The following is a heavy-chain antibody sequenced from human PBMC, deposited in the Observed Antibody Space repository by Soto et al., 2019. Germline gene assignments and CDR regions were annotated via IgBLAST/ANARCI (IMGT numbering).Heavy chain of an antibody. CDR2: IRESGDAT. D-gene: IGHD4-17*01. CDR3: AKGPTTVVREGPDY. Sequence: EVPLLESGGDLVQPGGSQRLSCAASGFIFSRYAMGWVRQAPGMGLEWVSVIRESGDATYYPGSVKGRFTISRDNSKNMLFLQMNSLRVEDTAVYYCAKGPTTVVREGPDYWGQGTLVTVSS. V-gene: IGHV3-23*01. CDR1: GFIFSRYA. J-gene: IGHJ4*02.